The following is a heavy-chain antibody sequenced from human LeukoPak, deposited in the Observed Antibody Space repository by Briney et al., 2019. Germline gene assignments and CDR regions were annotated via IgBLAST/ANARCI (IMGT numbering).Heavy chain of an antibody. J-gene: IGHJ6*02. CDR2: KNPNSGCT. V-gene: IGHV1-8*01. CDR1: VYTFTSYD. Sequence: SVKVSFKASVYTFTSYDINWVRQATGQGLEWMGWKNPNSGCTGFAQKFQGRLTMTTNTSISTAYMELSSLTSDDTAVYYCARGPVSTHGMDVWGQGTTATVSS. CDR3: ARGPVSTHGMDV. D-gene: IGHD2-2*01.